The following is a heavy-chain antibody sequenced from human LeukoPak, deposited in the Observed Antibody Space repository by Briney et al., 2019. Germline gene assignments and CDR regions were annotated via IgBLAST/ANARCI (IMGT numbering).Heavy chain of an antibody. V-gene: IGHV3-15*01. Sequence: PGGSLRLSCAASGFTFSDSAIHWVRQASGKGLEWVGRIKSKTDGGTTDYAAPVKGRFTISRDDSKNTLYLQMNSLKTEDTAVYYCTTDSGSRVYWGQGTLVTVSS. CDR2: IKSKTDGGTT. D-gene: IGHD1-26*01. CDR3: TTDSGSRVY. J-gene: IGHJ4*02. CDR1: GFTFSDSA.